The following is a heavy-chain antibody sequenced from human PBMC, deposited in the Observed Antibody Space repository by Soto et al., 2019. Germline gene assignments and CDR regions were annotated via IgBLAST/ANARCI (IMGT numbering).Heavy chain of an antibody. CDR2: ISSSSSYT. V-gene: IGHV3-11*06. D-gene: IGHD3-22*01. CDR1: GFTFSDYY. J-gene: IGHJ6*02. CDR3: ARYYDSSGYYSHYYYGMDV. Sequence: QVQLVESGGGLVKPGGSLRLSCAASGFTFSDYYMSWIRQAPGKGLEWVSYISSSSSYTNYADSVKGRFSISRDNAKNSLYLQMNSLRAEDTAVYYCARYYDSSGYYSHYYYGMDVWGQGTTVTVSS.